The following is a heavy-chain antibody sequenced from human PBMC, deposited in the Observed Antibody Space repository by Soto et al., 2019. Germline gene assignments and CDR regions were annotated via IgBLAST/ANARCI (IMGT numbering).Heavy chain of an antibody. CDR2: IYHSGTA. V-gene: IGHV4-4*02. D-gene: IGHD6-19*01. J-gene: IGHJ4*02. CDR1: GGSISSSNW. Sequence: QVQLQESGPGLVKPSGTLSLTCAVSGGSISSSNWWSWVRQPPGKGLEWIGEIYHSGTANYNPSLKSRVTISMDKSNNQISLDLSSVTAADSAVYFWARHIAVTGTRGFDYWGQGTLVTVSS. CDR3: ARHIAVTGTRGFDY.